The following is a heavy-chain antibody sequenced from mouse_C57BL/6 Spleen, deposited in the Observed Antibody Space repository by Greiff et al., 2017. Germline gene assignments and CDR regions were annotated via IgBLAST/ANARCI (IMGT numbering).Heavy chain of an antibody. CDR3: VREVLRSEFFDY. CDR1: GFSFNTYA. V-gene: IGHV10-1*01. CDR2: IRSKSNNYAT. J-gene: IGHJ2*01. D-gene: IGHD1-1*01. Sequence: DVMLVESGGGLVQPKGSLKLSCAASGFSFNTYAMNWVRQAPGKGLEWVARIRSKSNNYATYYADSVKDRFTISRDDSESMLYLQMNNLKTEDTAMYYCVREVLRSEFFDYWGQGTTLTVSS.